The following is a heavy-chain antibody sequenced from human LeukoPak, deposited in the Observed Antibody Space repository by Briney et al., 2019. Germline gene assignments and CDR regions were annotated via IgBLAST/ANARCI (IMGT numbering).Heavy chain of an antibody. CDR1: EFTFSSYS. CDR3: ARRGFQSSGPPSEVYYYYYMDV. J-gene: IGHJ6*03. Sequence: PGGSLRLSCAASEFTFSSYSMNWVRQAPGKGLEWVSSISSSSSYIYYADSVKGRFTISRDNSKNSLYLQMNSLRGEDTAVYYCARRGFQSSGPPSEVYYYYYMDVWGKGTKVTVSS. D-gene: IGHD6-19*01. CDR2: ISSSSSYI. V-gene: IGHV3-21*01.